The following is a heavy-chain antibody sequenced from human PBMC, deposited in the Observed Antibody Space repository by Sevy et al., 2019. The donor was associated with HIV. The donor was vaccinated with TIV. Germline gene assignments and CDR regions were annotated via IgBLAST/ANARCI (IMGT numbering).Heavy chain of an antibody. Sequence: GGSLRLSCVVSGFTFSKYPMNWVRQAPGKGLEWVSSISSSSNYIYYGDSVKGRFTSSRDNAKNSLYLQMNSLRADDTAVYYCVRDEGCSSSSCLLYFDYWGQGILVTVSS. CDR3: VRDEGCSSSSCLLYFDY. J-gene: IGHJ4*02. CDR1: GFTFSKYP. D-gene: IGHD2-15*01. CDR2: ISSSSNYI. V-gene: IGHV3-21*01.